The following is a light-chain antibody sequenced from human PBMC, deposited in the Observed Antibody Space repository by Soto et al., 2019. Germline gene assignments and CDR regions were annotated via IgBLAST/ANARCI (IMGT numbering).Light chain of an antibody. J-gene: IGKJ1*01. CDR1: QSISSW. CDR3: QQYNTYPWT. CDR2: DAS. V-gene: IGKV1-5*01. Sequence: DIQMTQSTSTLSASVGDRVTITCRASQSISSWLAWYQQKPGKAPNLLIYDASSLESGVPSRFSGSGSGTEFTLTISSMQPSDFASYYCQQYNTYPWTFGQGTKV.